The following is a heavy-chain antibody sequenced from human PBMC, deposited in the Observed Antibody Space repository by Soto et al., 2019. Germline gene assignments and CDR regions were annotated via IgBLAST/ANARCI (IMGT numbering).Heavy chain of an antibody. V-gene: IGHV3-30*18. D-gene: IGHD3-10*01. CDR3: AKDRMGAGVRGYFDY. CDR1: GFTFSSYG. CDR2: ISYDGSNK. Sequence: QVQLVESGGGVVQPGTSLRLSCAGSGFTFSSYGMDWVRQAPGKGLEWVAVISYDGSNKYYADSVKGRFTISRDNSKNTLYLQMSILIADDTAVYYCAKDRMGAGVRGYFDYWGQGTLVTVSS. J-gene: IGHJ4*02.